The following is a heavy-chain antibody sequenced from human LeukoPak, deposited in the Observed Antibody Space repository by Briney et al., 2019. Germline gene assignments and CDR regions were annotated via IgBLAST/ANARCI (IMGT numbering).Heavy chain of an antibody. J-gene: IGHJ6*03. Sequence: GASEKVSCKASGYTFTGYYMHWVRQAPGQGLEWMGWINRNSGGTNYAQKFQGRVTMTRDTSISTAYMELSRLRSDDTAVYYCAREGIAAAGTDYYYYMDVWGKGTTVTVSS. CDR2: INRNSGGT. V-gene: IGHV1-2*02. CDR1: GYTFTGYY. D-gene: IGHD6-13*01. CDR3: AREGIAAAGTDYYYYMDV.